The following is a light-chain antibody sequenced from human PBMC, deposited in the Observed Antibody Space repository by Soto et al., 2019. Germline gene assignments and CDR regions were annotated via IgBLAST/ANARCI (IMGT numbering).Light chain of an antibody. Sequence: IQMTQSPSSLSASTGDRVTITCRASQGISSYLAWYQQKPGKAPKLLIYAASTLQSGVPSRFSGSGSGTDFTLTISCLQSEDFATYYCQQYYSYPRTFGQGTKVDIK. J-gene: IGKJ1*01. CDR3: QQYYSYPRT. V-gene: IGKV1-8*01. CDR2: AAS. CDR1: QGISSY.